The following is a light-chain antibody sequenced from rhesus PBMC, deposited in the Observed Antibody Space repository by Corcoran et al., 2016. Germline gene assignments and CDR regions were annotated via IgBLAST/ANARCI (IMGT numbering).Light chain of an antibody. V-gene: IGKV2-61*01. CDR2: GGF. CDR3: MQHKALPRT. Sequence: DIVMTQTPLSLPVTPGEPASISCRSSQSLLHTDGYTYLEWDLQKPGQSPPLLIYGGFNRASGVPDRFGGRGSGTDFTLKISKGEAEDVRVYYCMQHKALPRTFGQGTKVEIK. J-gene: IGKJ1*01. CDR1: QSLLHTDGYTY.